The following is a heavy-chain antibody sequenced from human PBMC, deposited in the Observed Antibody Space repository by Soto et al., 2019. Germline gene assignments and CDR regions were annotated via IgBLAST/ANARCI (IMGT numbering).Heavy chain of an antibody. J-gene: IGHJ6*03. D-gene: IGHD2-21*02. CDR2: ISYDGSNK. CDR3: AQGDEDYYYYMDV. V-gene: IGHV3-30*18. CDR1: GFTFSSYG. Sequence: GGFLRLSCAASGFTFSSYGMHWVRQAPGKGLEWMAVISYDGSNKYYADSVKGRFTISRDNSKNTLYLQMNSLRAEDTAVYYCAQGDEDYYYYMDVWGKGTTVTVSS.